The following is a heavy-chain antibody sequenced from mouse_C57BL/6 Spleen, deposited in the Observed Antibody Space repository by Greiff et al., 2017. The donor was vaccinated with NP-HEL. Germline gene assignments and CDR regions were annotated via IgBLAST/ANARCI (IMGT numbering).Heavy chain of an antibody. D-gene: IGHD1-1*01. CDR3: TITTVVATDWFAY. J-gene: IGHJ3*01. V-gene: IGHV1-15*01. Sequence: QVQLQQSGAELVRPGASVTLSCKASGYTFTDYEMHWVKQTPVHDLEWIGAIDPETGGTAYNQKFKGKAILTADKSSSTAYMELRSLTSEDSAVYYCTITTVVATDWFAYWGQGTLVTVSA. CDR1: GYTFTDYE. CDR2: IDPETGGT.